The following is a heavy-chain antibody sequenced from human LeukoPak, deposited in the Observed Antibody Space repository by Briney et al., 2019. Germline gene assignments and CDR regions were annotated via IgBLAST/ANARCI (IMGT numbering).Heavy chain of an antibody. V-gene: IGHV4-39*07. Sequence: SETLSLTCTVSGGSVSSGSYYWGWIRQPPGKGLEWIGNIYYSGSTYYNPSLKSRVTISVETSKNQFSLKLSSVTAADTAGYYCARAPWAYGNYVHAFDIWGQGTMVTVSS. CDR2: IYYSGST. J-gene: IGHJ3*02. D-gene: IGHD4-11*01. CDR3: ARAPWAYGNYVHAFDI. CDR1: GGSVSSGSYY.